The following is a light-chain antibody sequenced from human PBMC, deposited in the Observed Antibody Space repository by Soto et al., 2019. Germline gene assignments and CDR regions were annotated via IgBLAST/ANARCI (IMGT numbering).Light chain of an antibody. J-gene: IGLJ2*01. Sequence: QSALTQPPSASGSPGQSVTISCTGTSSDVGVYNYVYWYQQHPGKAPKLMIYEVSKRPSGVPDRFSGSKSGNTASLTVSGLQADDEADYYCSSFGGNNNVVFGGGTKVTVL. V-gene: IGLV2-8*01. CDR3: SSFGGNNNVV. CDR2: EVS. CDR1: SSDVGVYNY.